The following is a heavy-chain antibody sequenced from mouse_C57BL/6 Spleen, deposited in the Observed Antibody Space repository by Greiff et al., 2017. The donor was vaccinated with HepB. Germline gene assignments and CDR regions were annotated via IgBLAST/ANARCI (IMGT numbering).Heavy chain of an antibody. V-gene: IGHV1-64*01. Sequence: QVQLQQPGAELVKPGASVKLSCKASGYTFTSYWMHWVKQRPGQGLEWIGMIHPNSGSTNYNEKFKSKDTLTVDKSSSTAYMQLSSLTSEDSAVYYCAITGSYYAMDYWGQGTSVTVSS. J-gene: IGHJ4*01. D-gene: IGHD4-1*01. CDR2: IHPNSGST. CDR1: GYTFTSYW. CDR3: AITGSYYAMDY.